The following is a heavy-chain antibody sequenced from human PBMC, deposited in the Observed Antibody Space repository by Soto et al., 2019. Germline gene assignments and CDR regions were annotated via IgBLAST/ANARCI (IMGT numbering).Heavy chain of an antibody. CDR1: GFTCSSDD. CDR2: ILVGGST. Sequence: PGVSLRLSCSASGFTCSSDDMSWVRQAPGKGLEWVSTILVGGSTHYPDSVKGRFTISRDNSKNTVFLQMNSLTAGDTAVYYCAKATATGGGAFDIRGQGTMVTVSS. D-gene: IGHD2-8*02. V-gene: IGHV3-23*01. CDR3: AKATATGGGAFDI. J-gene: IGHJ3*02.